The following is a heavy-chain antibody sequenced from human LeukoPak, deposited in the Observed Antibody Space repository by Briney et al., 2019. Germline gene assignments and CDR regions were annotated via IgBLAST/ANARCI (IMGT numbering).Heavy chain of an antibody. CDR3: AKAASGSYRPDY. CDR2: LSSGGTGA. Sequence: GGSLRLSCAASGFTFSNYATNWVRQAPGKGLEWVSSLSSGGTGAYYADSVKGRFTISRDNSKSTLYLQMNSLRVEDTAVYFCAKAASGSYRPDYWGQGTLVTVSS. CDR1: GFTFSNYA. V-gene: IGHV3-23*01. J-gene: IGHJ4*02. D-gene: IGHD3-22*01.